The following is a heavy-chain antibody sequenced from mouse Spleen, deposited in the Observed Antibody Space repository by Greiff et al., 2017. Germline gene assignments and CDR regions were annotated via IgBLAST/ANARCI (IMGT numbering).Heavy chain of an antibody. CDR3: ARDHYGNHAMDY. Sequence: VQGVESGAELAKPGASVKLSCKASGYTFTSYWMHWVKQRPGQGLEWIGYINPSSGYTKYNQKFKDKATLTADKSSSTAYMQLSSLTYEDSAVYYCARDHYGNHAMDYWGQGTSVTVSS. J-gene: IGHJ4*01. CDR1: GYTFTSYW. V-gene: IGHV1-7*01. CDR2: INPSSGYT. D-gene: IGHD2-1*01.